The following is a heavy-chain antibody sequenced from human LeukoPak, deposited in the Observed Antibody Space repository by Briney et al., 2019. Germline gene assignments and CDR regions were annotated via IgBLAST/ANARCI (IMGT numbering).Heavy chain of an antibody. D-gene: IGHD4-23*01. CDR3: ARVRWFGYGGNSSFPYYYYYMDV. CDR1: GDSVSSNSAA. J-gene: IGHJ6*03. V-gene: IGHV6-1*01. CDR2: TYYRSKWYN. Sequence: SQTLSLTCAISGDSVSSNSAAWNWIRPSPSRGLEWLGRTYYRSKWYNDYAVSVKSRITINPDTSKNQFSLQLNSVTPEDTAVYYCARVRWFGYGGNSSFPYYYYYMDVWGKGTTVTASS.